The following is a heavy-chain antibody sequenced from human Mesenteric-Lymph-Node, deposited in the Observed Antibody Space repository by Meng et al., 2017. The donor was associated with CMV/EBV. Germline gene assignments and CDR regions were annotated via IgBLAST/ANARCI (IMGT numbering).Heavy chain of an antibody. V-gene: IGHV3-23*01. Sequence: GGSLSPSCPASGFTFSSYAMSWVRQAPGKWLEWVSASSGSGGSTYYADRVKGRFTISRDNSKNTLYLQMNSLRAEDTAVYYCAKEVTIFAVEYFQHWGQGTLVTVSS. D-gene: IGHD3-3*01. CDR1: GFTFSSYA. J-gene: IGHJ1*01. CDR2: SSGSGGST. CDR3: AKEVTIFAVEYFQH.